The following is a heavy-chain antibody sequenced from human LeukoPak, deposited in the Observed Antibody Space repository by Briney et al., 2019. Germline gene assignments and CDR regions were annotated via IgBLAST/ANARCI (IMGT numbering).Heavy chain of an antibody. D-gene: IGHD3-10*01. V-gene: IGHV1-2*02. Sequence: ASVKVSCKASGYTFTGYYMHWVRQAPGQGLEWMGWINPNSGGTNYAQKFQGRVTMTRDTSISTAYMELSRLRSDDTAVYYCARSSYYGSGSYYDPLDYWGQGTLVTVSS. J-gene: IGHJ4*02. CDR3: ARSSYYGSGSYYDPLDY. CDR2: INPNSGGT. CDR1: GYTFTGYY.